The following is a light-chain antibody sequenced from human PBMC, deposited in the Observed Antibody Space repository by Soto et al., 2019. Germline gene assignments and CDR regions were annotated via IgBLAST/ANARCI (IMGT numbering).Light chain of an antibody. V-gene: IGKV3-15*01. CDR1: HSISTY. J-gene: IGKJ1*01. CDR3: QHYSNWPPT. CDR2: GAS. Sequence: EIVMTQSPATLSVSPGERATLSCRASHSISTYLAWYQQKPGQAPRLLMYGASSRATGFPARFSGSGSGTEFTLTISSLQSEDFALYYCQHYSNWPPTFGQGTKVEI.